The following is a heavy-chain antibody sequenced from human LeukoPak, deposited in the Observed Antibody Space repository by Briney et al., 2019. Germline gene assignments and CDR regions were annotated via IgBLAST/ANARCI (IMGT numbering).Heavy chain of an antibody. J-gene: IGHJ5*02. CDR2: VPYDGRNK. V-gene: IGHV3-30*04. Sequence: GGSLRLSCVASGFTFSSYAMHWVRQAPGKGLEWVAVVPYDGRNKYYADSVKGRFTISRDNSKNTLYLQMNSLRAEDTAVYYCAKLSTPYGDYGNWFDPWGQGTLVTVSS. CDR3: AKLSTPYGDYGNWFDP. D-gene: IGHD4-17*01. CDR1: GFTFSSYA.